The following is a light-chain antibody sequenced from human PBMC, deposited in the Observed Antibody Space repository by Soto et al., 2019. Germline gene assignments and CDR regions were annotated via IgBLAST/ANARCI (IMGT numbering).Light chain of an antibody. CDR1: QSVSSY. J-gene: IGKJ5*01. V-gene: IGKV3-11*01. CDR3: QRRSNWPPGA. CDR2: DAS. Sequence: EIVLTQSPATLSLSPGERATLSCRASQSVSSYLAWYQQNPGQAPRLLIYDASNRGTGIPARFSGSGSGTGFTLTISSLEPEDFAVYYCQRRSNWPPGAFGQGTRLEIK.